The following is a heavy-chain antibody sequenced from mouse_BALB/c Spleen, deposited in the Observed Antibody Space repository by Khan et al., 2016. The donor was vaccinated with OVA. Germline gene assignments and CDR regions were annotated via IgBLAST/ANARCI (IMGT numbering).Heavy chain of an antibody. J-gene: IGHJ1*01. CDR3: ARPPITTVVAASYWFFDV. CDR1: GFTFSGYA. D-gene: IGHD1-1*01. V-gene: IGHV5-9-3*01. CDR2: ISSGDSYT. Sequence: EVELVESVGDLVKPGGSLKLSCAASGFTFSGYALSWVRQTPEKRLEWVATISSGDSYTYYPDSVKGRFTISRDNAKNTLFLQMSSLRSEDTAMYYCARPPITTVVAASYWFFDVWGAGTTVTVSS.